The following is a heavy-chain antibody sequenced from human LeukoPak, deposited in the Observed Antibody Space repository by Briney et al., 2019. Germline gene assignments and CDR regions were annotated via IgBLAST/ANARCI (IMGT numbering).Heavy chain of an antibody. Sequence: GGSLRLSCAASGFTFRRNGMNWVRQAPGKGPEWVAVIWYDGSNKYYADSVKGRFTISRDNSKNTLDLQMNSLRAEDTAVYYCARDLGYNYGYVGAFDIWGQGTLVTVSS. CDR1: GFTFRRNG. CDR2: IWYDGSNK. V-gene: IGHV3-33*01. D-gene: IGHD5-18*01. J-gene: IGHJ3*02. CDR3: ARDLGYNYGYVGAFDI.